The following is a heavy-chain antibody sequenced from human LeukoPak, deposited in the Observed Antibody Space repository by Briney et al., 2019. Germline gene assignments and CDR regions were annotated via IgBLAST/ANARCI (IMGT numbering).Heavy chain of an antibody. D-gene: IGHD1-26*01. V-gene: IGHV1-18*01. Sequence: ASVKVSCKASGYTFTSYGISWVRQAPGQGLEWMGWISGYNGNRNYAQKLQGRVTMTTDTSTSTAYMELRSLRSDDTAVYYWARGQWELQNWFDPWGQGTLVTVSS. CDR2: ISGYNGNR. J-gene: IGHJ5*02. CDR3: ARGQWELQNWFDP. CDR1: GYTFTSYG.